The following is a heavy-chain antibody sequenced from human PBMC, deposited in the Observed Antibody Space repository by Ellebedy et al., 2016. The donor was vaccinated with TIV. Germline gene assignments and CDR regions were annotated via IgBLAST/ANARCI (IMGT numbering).Heavy chain of an antibody. Sequence: MPSETLSLTCTVSGGSISSYYWSWIRQPPGKGLEWIGYIYYSGSTNYNPSLKSRVTISVDTSKNQFSLKLSSVTAADTAVYYCARVPSVRRDGYNYYFDYWGQGTLVTVSS. V-gene: IGHV4-59*01. CDR2: IYYSGST. J-gene: IGHJ4*02. CDR3: ARVPSVRRDGYNYYFDY. D-gene: IGHD5-24*01. CDR1: GGSISSYY.